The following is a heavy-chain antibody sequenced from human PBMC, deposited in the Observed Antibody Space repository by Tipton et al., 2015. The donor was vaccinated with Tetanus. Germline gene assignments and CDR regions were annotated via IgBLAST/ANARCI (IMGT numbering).Heavy chain of an antibody. CDR2: IYKTGDT. V-gene: IGHV4-59*02. CDR3: ARSQRVEDDAGGLDFLTGFYGDYWFDL. Sequence: TLSLTCTVSGGSVSRSFWGWIRQAPGMGLEWIGNIYKTGDTNYNPSLKSRVTMSVNTSKNQFSLRLSSVTAADTALYYCARSQRVEDDAGGLDFLTGFYGDYWFDLWGRGIPVTVSS. CDR1: GGSVSRSF. J-gene: IGHJ5*02. D-gene: IGHD3-9*01.